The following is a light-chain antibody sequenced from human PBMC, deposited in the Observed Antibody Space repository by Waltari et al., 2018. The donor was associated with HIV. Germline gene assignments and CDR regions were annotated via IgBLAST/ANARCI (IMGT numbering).Light chain of an antibody. V-gene: IGLV2-11*01. J-gene: IGLJ3*02. CDR3: SAFVASSSWV. CDR1: TSSLRYTHF. Sequence: SALTQPRSVSGSPGHSVSFSCTGATSSLRYTHFVSWYQHRAGRPPRVVILDVDKRPSDVPGRFSASKSGDTASLTISGLQPDDEALYFCSAFVASSSWVFGGGT. CDR2: DVD.